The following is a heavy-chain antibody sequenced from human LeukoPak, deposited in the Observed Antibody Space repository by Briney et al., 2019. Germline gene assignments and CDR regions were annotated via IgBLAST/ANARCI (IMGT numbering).Heavy chain of an antibody. Sequence: SETLSLTCTVSGGSIISYYWSWIRQSAGKGLEWIGNTASPEHNPALKGRVTVTTDTSKNQFSLKLSSVTAADTAVYYCARVGGPVPAALEDTFDVWGQGTLVVVSS. CDR3: ARVGGPVPAALEDTFDV. J-gene: IGHJ3*01. CDR2: NTASP. CDR1: GGSIISYY. V-gene: IGHV4-4*07. D-gene: IGHD2-2*01.